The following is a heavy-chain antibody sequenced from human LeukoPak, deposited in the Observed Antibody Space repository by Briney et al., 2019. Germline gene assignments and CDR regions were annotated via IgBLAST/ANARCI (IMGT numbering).Heavy chain of an antibody. V-gene: IGHV3-53*01. CDR2: IYSGGST. CDR3: ARAIVGATGFDY. J-gene: IGHJ4*02. CDR1: GFTVSSNY. Sequence: GGSLRLSCAASGFTVSSNYVSWVRQAPGKGLEWVSVIYSGGSTYYADSVKGRFTISRDNSKNTLFLHMNSLRAEDTAVYYCARAIVGATGFDYWGQGTLVTVSS. D-gene: IGHD1-26*01.